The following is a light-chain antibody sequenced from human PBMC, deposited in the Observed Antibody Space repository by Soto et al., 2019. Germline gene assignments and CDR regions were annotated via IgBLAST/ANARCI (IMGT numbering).Light chain of an antibody. CDR3: QQYGSSLSWT. V-gene: IGKV3-20*01. Sequence: EIVLTQSPGTLSLSPGERATLSCRASQSVSSRYLAWYQQKPGQAPRLLIYGASGRATSIPGRFSGSGSGTSFTLTISRLEPEDFAVYYCQQYGSSLSWTFGQGTKVEIK. J-gene: IGKJ1*01. CDR1: QSVSSRY. CDR2: GAS.